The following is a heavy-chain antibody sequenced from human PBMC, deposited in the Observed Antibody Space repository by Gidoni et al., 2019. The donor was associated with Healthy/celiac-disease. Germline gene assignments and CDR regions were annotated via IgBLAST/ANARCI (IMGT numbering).Heavy chain of an antibody. V-gene: IGHV3-23*01. Sequence: EVQLLESGGGLVQPGGSLRLSCAASGFTFSSYAMSWVRQAPGKGLEWVSAISGSGGSTYYADSVKGRFTISRDNSKNTLYLQMNSLRAEDTAVYYCAKVTSPSYYGSGSYVDYWGQGTLVTVSS. J-gene: IGHJ4*02. CDR3: AKVTSPSYYGSGSYVDY. CDR2: ISGSGGST. D-gene: IGHD3-10*01. CDR1: GFTFSSYA.